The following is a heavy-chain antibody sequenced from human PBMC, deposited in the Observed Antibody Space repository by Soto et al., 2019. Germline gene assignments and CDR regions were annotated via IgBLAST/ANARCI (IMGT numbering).Heavy chain of an antibody. D-gene: IGHD6-19*01. CDR2: IYYSGST. J-gene: IGHJ6*02. CDR3: ATQNYIAVPRYYGMDV. V-gene: IGHV4-39*01. Sequence: SETLSLTCTVSGGSISSSSYYWGWIRQPPGKGLEWIGSIYYSGSTYYNPSLKSRVTISVDTSKNQFSLKLSSVTAADTAVYYCATQNYIAVPRYYGMDVWGQGTTVTVSS. CDR1: GGSISSSSYY.